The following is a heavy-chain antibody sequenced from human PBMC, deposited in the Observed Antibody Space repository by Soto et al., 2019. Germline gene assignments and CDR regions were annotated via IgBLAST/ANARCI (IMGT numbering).Heavy chain of an antibody. J-gene: IGHJ4*02. CDR2: IWYDGSNK. V-gene: IGHV3-33*01. CDR1: GFTFSSYG. CDR3: ARDLAPDFCGGDCYFFDY. Sequence: GGSLRLSCAASGFTFSSYGMHWVRQAPGKGLEWVAVIWYDGSNKYYADSVKGRFTISRDNSKNTLYLQMNSLRAEDTAVYYCARDLAPDFCGGDCYFFDYWGQGTLVTVSS. D-gene: IGHD2-21*02.